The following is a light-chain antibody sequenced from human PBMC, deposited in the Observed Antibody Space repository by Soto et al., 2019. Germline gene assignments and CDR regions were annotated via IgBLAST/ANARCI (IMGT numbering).Light chain of an antibody. CDR2: GAS. CDR1: QSVSTNN. CDR3: QQSYSTLTWT. Sequence: EIVLTQSPATLSSSPGERATLSCRASQSVSTNNLAWYQQRPGQAPRLLIYGASRRATGIPDRFSGSGSGTDFTLTISSLQPEDFATYYCQQSYSTLTWTFGQGTKVDIK. V-gene: IGKV3D-20*02. J-gene: IGKJ1*01.